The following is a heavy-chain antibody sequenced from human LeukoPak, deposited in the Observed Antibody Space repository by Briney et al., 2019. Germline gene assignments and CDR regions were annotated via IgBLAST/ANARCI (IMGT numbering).Heavy chain of an antibody. D-gene: IGHD2-21*02. CDR3: ARADVNFPAYTAFFDN. V-gene: IGHV4-34*01. Sequence: SETLSLTCAVSGGSLRDYFWTWIRQPPGKGLEWLGEISYSGTTNSNPSLRSRVAVSIDTSKNQFSLRLTSVTAADTAVYFCARADVNFPAYTAFFDNWGPGALVTVSA. J-gene: IGHJ4*02. CDR1: GGSLRDYF. CDR2: ISYSGTT.